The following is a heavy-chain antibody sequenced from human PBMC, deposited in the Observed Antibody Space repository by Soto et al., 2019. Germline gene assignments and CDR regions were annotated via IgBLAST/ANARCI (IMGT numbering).Heavy chain of an antibody. CDR1: GFTFSNAW. D-gene: IGHD1-1*01. CDR2: IKSNSDGGTT. V-gene: IGHV3-15*01. J-gene: IGHJ4*02. Sequence: GGSLRLSCVASGFTFSNAWMTWVCQAPGKGLEWVGRIKSNSDGGTTYYAAPVEGRFTISRDDSTNTVFLQMNSLKTEDTAVYYCTTTGTIDYWGQGTLVTVSS. CDR3: TTTGTIDY.